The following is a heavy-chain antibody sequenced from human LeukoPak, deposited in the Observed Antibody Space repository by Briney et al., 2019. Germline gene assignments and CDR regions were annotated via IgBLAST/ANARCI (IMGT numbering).Heavy chain of an antibody. CDR3: AREGFRWLQFGFDY. V-gene: IGHV3-30-3*01. J-gene: IGHJ4*02. D-gene: IGHD5-24*01. CDR2: ISYDGSNE. CDR1: GFTFSRYA. Sequence: GGSLRLSCAASGFTFSRYAMYWVRQALGKGLEWVAVISYDGSNEYYADSVKGRFTISRDNSKNTLYLQMNSLRAEDTAVYYCAREGFRWLQFGFDYWGQGTLVTVSS.